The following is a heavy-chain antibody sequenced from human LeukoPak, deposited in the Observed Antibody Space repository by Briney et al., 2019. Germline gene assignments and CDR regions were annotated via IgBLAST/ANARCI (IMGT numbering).Heavy chain of an antibody. CDR1: GGSFSGYY. CDR3: ARVGSFVVVNKGPFGY. D-gene: IGHD3-3*01. V-gene: IGHV4-34*01. CDR2: INHSGST. J-gene: IGHJ4*02. Sequence: PSETLSLTCAVYGGSFSGYYWSWIRQPPGKGLEGIGEINHSGSTNYNPSLKSRVTISVDTSNNQFSLKLSSVTAADTAVYYCARVGSFVVVNKGPFGYWGQGTLVTVSS.